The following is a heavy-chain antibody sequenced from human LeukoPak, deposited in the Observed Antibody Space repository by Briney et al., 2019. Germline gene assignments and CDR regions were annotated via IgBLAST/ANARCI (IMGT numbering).Heavy chain of an antibody. CDR3: ARSDQLPNLAFDY. V-gene: IGHV4-39*01. Sequence: SETLSLTCTVSGGSISSSSYYWGWIRQPPGKGLEWIGSIYYSGSTYYNPSLKSRVTISVDTSKNQFSLKLSSVTAADTAVYYCARSDQLPNLAFDYWGQGTLVTVSS. J-gene: IGHJ4*02. D-gene: IGHD2-2*01. CDR1: GGSISSSSYY. CDR2: IYYSGST.